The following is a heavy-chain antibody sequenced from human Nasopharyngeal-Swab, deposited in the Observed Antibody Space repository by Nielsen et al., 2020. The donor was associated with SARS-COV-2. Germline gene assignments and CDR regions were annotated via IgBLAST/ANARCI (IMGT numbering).Heavy chain of an antibody. CDR3: AKDRGHYYYGMDV. CDR1: GFTFSPHG. V-gene: IGHV3-30*18. Sequence: GGSLRLSCAASGFTFSPHGMHWVRQAPGKGPEWVAVISYDGSNKYYADSVKGRFTISRDNSKNTLYLQMNSLRAEDTAVYYYAKDRGHYYYGMDVWGQGTTVTVSS. CDR2: ISYDGSNK. J-gene: IGHJ6*02.